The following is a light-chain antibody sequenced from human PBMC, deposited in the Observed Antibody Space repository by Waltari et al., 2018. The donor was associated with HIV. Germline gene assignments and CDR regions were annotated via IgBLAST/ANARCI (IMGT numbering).Light chain of an antibody. CDR3: ASYTVNSTGV. CDR2: DVN. CDR1: AGDIGRYIY. J-gene: IGLJ1*01. V-gene: IGLV2-14*03. Sequence: QSALSQPPSVSASPGQSVPISCSGGAGDIGRYIYVSWYQQHPDKTPRLILFDVNNRPSGISDRFSGSKSGTTASLTISTVQTDDEADYYCASYTVNSTGVFGTGTKLTVL.